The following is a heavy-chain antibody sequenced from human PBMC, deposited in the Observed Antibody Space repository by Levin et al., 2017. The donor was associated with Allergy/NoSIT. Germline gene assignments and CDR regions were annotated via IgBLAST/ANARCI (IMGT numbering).Heavy chain of an antibody. CDR2: IYNSGST. V-gene: IGHV4-39*01. Sequence: TSGGSLRLSCIVSGGSISSSISYWGWIRQAPGKGLEWIGSIYNSGSTYYNPSLKSRVTTSVDTSKNQFSLKLSSVTAADTAVYYCARQCYDILTGYYNFDYWGQGTLVTVSS. CDR1: GGSISSSISY. J-gene: IGHJ4*02. D-gene: IGHD3-9*01. CDR3: ARQCYDILTGYYNFDY.